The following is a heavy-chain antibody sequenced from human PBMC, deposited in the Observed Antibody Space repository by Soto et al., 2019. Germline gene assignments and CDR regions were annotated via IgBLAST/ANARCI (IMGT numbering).Heavy chain of an antibody. V-gene: IGHV4-31*03. CDR1: GGSISSGGYY. Sequence: VQLQESGPGLVKPSQTLSLTCTVSGGSISSGGYYWSWIRQHPGKGLEWIGYIYYSGSTYYNPSRKDRINISGDKAKDPFPLKVNFVTAADKAVYYWARGGSRSVGRFDPLGQGTLVTVSS. CDR2: IYYSGST. D-gene: IGHD2-15*01. CDR3: ARGGSRSVGRFDP. J-gene: IGHJ5*02.